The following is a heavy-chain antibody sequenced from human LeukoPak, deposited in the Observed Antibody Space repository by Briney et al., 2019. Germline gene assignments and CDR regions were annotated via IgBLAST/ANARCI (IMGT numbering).Heavy chain of an antibody. D-gene: IGHD2-2*01. Sequence: PGGSLRLSCAASGFTFDDYAMHWVRQAPGKGLEWVSGISWNSGSIGHADSVKGRFTISRDNAKNSLYLQMNSLRAEDTALYYCAKDNFPYCSSTSCYDAFDIWGQGTMVTVSS. J-gene: IGHJ3*02. CDR1: GFTFDDYA. CDR2: ISWNSGSI. V-gene: IGHV3-9*01. CDR3: AKDNFPYCSSTSCYDAFDI.